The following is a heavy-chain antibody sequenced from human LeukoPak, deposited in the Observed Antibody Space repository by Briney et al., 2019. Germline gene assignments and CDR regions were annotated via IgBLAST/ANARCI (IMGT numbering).Heavy chain of an antibody. D-gene: IGHD3-22*01. CDR2: IYCSGNT. Sequence: SETLSLTCTVSGGSISSYYWSWIRQPPGKGLEWIGYIYCSGNTNYNPSLKSRVTISVDTSKNQFSLRLTSVTAADTAVYYCARSFAYYYYDNSGTWDAFDIWGQGTMVTVSS. CDR3: ARSFAYYYYDNSGTWDAFDI. CDR1: GGSISSYY. V-gene: IGHV4-59*01. J-gene: IGHJ3*02.